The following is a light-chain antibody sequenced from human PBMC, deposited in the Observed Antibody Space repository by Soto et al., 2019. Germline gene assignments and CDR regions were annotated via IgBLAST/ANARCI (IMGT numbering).Light chain of an antibody. CDR1: SSNIGSNY. CDR2: SNN. Sequence: VLTQPPSASGTPGQRVTISCSGSSSNIGSNYVYWYQQLPGTAPKLLIYSNNQRPSGVPDRFSGSKSGTSASLAISGLRSEDEADYYCAAWDDSLSGEVFGTGTKVTVL. CDR3: AAWDDSLSGEV. J-gene: IGLJ1*01. V-gene: IGLV1-47*02.